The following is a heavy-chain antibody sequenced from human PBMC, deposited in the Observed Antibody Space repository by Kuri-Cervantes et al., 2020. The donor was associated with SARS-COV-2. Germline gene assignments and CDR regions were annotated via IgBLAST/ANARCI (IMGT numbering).Heavy chain of an antibody. D-gene: IGHD1-1*01. CDR2: RYTGGGT. V-gene: IGHV4-61*09. Sequence: SCSVSGGTISSETYDWAWIRQPAGSELEWIGDRYTGGGTNYNPSLKSRVTISVDTSKNQFSLKLSSVTAADTAVYYCARDRRTGRSDPWGQGTLVTVSS. CDR1: GGTISSETYD. CDR3: ARDRRTGRSDP. J-gene: IGHJ5*02.